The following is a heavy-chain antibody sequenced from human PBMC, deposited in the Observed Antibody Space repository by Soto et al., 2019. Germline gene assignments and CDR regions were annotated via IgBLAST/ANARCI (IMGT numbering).Heavy chain of an antibody. D-gene: IGHD6-13*01. CDR3: ASGLVEYSSSWFDY. J-gene: IGHJ5*01. CDR2: INSDGSST. CDR1: GFTFTGYW. Sequence: GSLRLSCAASGFTFTGYWMHWVRQAPGMGLVWVSRINSDGSSTNYADSVKGRFTISRDNAKNMVYLQMNSLRAEDTAVYYCASGLVEYSSSWFDYWGQGTPVTSPQ. V-gene: IGHV3-74*01.